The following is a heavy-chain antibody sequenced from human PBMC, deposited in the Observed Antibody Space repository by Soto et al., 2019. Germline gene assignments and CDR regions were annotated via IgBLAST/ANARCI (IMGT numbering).Heavy chain of an antibody. Sequence: SETLSLTCEVYGGSPNAYYWTWIRQSPGKGLEWIGEINHSGKIHYNPSLESRLSISADTSERQFSLTLTSVTAADAAMYYCVTSNNLFHSYYDNWGRGTLVTVSS. V-gene: IGHV4-34*01. J-gene: IGHJ4*02. D-gene: IGHD3-10*01. CDR1: GGSPNAYY. CDR2: INHSGKI. CDR3: VTSNNLFHSYYDN.